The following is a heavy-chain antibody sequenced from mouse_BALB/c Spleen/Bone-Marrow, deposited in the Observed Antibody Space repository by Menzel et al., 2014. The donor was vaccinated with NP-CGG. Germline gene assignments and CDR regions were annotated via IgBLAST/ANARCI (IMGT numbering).Heavy chain of an antibody. CDR1: GFTFSDFY. CDR3: ARDVGYGNYFVY. CDR2: SRNKAKDYTT. Sequence: EVQGVESGGGLVQPGGSLRLSCATSGFTFSDFYMEWVRQPPGKRLEWIAASRNKAKDYTTEYSAPVKGRFIVSRDTSQSILYLQMNALRAEDTAIYYCARDVGYGNYFVYWGQGTLVTVSA. J-gene: IGHJ3*01. D-gene: IGHD2-10*02. V-gene: IGHV7-1*02.